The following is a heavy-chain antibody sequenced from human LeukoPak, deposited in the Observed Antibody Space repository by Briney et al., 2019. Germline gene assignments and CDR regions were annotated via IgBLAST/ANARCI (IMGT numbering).Heavy chain of an antibody. V-gene: IGHV3-53*01. Sequence: GGSLRLSCTVSGFTVSSNSMSWVRQAPGKGLEWVSFIYSDNTHYSDSVKGRFTISRDNSKNTLYLQMNSLRAEDTAVYYCARVQAVAGTGDYFDYWGQGTLVTVSS. CDR1: GFTVSSNS. CDR2: IYSDNT. CDR3: ARVQAVAGTGDYFDY. D-gene: IGHD6-19*01. J-gene: IGHJ4*02.